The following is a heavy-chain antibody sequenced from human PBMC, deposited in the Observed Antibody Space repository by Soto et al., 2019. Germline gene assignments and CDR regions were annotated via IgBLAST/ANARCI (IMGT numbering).Heavy chain of an antibody. CDR3: GRGYRECSSTSCYTLGCFAP. CDR2: ISAYNGNT. V-gene: IGHV1-18*01. D-gene: IGHD2-2*02. CDR1: GYTFTSYG. J-gene: IGHJ5*02. Sequence: AASVKVSCKASGYTFTSYGISWVRQAPGQGLEWMGWISAYNGNTNYAQKLQGRVTMTTDTSTSTAYMELRSLRSDDTAVYYCGRGYRECSSTSCYTLGCFAPWGKETLFTVSS.